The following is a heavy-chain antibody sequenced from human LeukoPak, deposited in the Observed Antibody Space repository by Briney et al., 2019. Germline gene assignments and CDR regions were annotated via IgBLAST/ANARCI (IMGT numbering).Heavy chain of an antibody. CDR2: INPSGGST. V-gene: IGHV1-46*01. CDR3: ARGTPDDAFDI. CDR1: GYTFTIYY. J-gene: IGHJ3*02. Sequence: GASVKVSCRASGYTFTIYYLHWVRQAPGQGFEWTGVINPSGGSTSYAQKFQGRVTMTRDTSTSTVYMELSSVRSEDTAVYYCARGTPDDAFDIWGQGPMVTVSS. D-gene: IGHD1-14*01.